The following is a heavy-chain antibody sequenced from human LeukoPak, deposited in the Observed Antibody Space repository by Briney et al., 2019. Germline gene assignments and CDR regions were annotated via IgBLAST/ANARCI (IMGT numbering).Heavy chain of an antibody. D-gene: IGHD6-13*01. Sequence: VASVKVSCEASGYTFTSYYMHWVRQAPGQGLEWMGIINPSGGSTSYAQKFQGRVTMTRDMSTSTVYMELSSLRSEDTAVYYCAREAWGIAAAGTLRYWGQGALVTVSS. J-gene: IGHJ4*02. CDR3: AREAWGIAAAGTLRY. CDR1: GYTFTSYY. CDR2: INPSGGST. V-gene: IGHV1-46*01.